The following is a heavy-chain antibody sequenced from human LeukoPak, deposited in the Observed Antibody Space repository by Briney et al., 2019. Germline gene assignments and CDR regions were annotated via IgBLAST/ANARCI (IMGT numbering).Heavy chain of an antibody. Sequence: ASVKVSCKASGYTFTSYDINWVRQATGQGLEWMGWMNPNSGNTGYAQKFQGRVTITRNTSISTAYMELSSLRSEDTAVYYCAIYYVWGSYRYPYYFDYWGQGTLVTVSS. CDR2: MNPNSGNT. J-gene: IGHJ4*02. CDR3: AIYYVWGSYRYPYYFDY. V-gene: IGHV1-8*03. D-gene: IGHD3-16*02. CDR1: GYTFTSYD.